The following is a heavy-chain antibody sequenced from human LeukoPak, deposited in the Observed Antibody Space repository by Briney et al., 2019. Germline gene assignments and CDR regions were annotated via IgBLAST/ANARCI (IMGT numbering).Heavy chain of an antibody. J-gene: IGHJ4*02. CDR3: ARVPLESSGWYDY. V-gene: IGHV1-8*01. D-gene: IGHD6-19*01. CDR2: MNPNSGNT. Sequence: ASVNVSCKASGYTFTSYDINWVRQATGQGLEWMGWMNPNSGNTGYAQKFQGRVTMTRNTSISTAYMELSSLRSEDTAVYYCARVPLESSGWYDYWGQGTLVTVSS. CDR1: GYTFTSYD.